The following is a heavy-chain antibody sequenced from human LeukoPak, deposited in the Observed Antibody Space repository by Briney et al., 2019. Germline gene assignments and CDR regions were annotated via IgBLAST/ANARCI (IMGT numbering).Heavy chain of an antibody. CDR3: TTSIVVVPAAH. Sequence: GGSLRLSCAASGFTVSSNYINWVRQAPGKGLEWVSLIHSGGNRYYADSVKGRFTISRDNSKNTVFLEMNSLRAEDTAVYYCTTSIVVVPAAHWGQGTLVTVSS. J-gene: IGHJ4*02. CDR2: IHSGGNR. D-gene: IGHD2-2*01. V-gene: IGHV3-53*01. CDR1: GFTVSSNY.